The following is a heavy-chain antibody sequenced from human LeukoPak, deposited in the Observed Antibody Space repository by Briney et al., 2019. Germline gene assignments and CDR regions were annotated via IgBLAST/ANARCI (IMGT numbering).Heavy chain of an antibody. CDR1: GYTLTELS. CDR2: FDPEDGET. Sequence: ASVKVSCKVSGYTLTELSMHWVRQAPGKGLEWMGGFDPEDGETIYAQKFQGRVTMTGDTSTDTAYMELSSLRSEDTAVYYCATYDYVWGSYRFDYWGQGTLVTVSS. V-gene: IGHV1-24*01. CDR3: ATYDYVWGSYRFDY. D-gene: IGHD3-16*02. J-gene: IGHJ4*02.